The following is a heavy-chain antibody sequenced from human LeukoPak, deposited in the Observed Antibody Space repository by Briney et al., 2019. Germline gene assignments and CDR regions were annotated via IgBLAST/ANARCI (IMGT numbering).Heavy chain of an antibody. V-gene: IGHV4-59*08. Sequence: NPSETLSLTCTVSGGSINSYYWSWIRQPPGKGLEGIGYIYYSGSTNYNPSLKSRVTISVDTSKNQFSLKLSSVTAADTAVYYCATLRYCGGGSCFPKYFQHWGQGTLVTVSS. D-gene: IGHD2-15*01. CDR1: GGSINSYY. CDR3: ATLRYCGGGSCFPKYFQH. CDR2: IYYSGST. J-gene: IGHJ1*01.